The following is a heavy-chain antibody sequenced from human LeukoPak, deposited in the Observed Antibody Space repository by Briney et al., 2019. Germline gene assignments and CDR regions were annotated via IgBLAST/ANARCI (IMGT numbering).Heavy chain of an antibody. Sequence: SETLSLTCTVSGGSISSSSYYWGWIRQPPGKGLEWIGSIYYSGSTYYNPSLKSRVTISVDTSKNQFSLKLSSVTAADTAVYYCATYSSGWYPFDYWGQGTLVTVSS. CDR1: GGSISSSSYY. D-gene: IGHD6-19*01. CDR2: IYYSGST. CDR3: ATYSSGWYPFDY. J-gene: IGHJ4*02. V-gene: IGHV4-39*07.